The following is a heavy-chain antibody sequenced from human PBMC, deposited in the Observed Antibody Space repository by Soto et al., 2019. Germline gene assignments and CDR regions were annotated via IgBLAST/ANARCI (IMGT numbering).Heavy chain of an antibody. J-gene: IGHJ4*02. V-gene: IGHV3-21*03. Sequence: EVQLVESGGGLVKPGGSLRLSCAASGFTFSSYSMNWVRQAPGKGLEWVSSISSSSSYIYYADSVKGRFTITRDNAKNSLYLQMNSMRAEDTDVYYCARGVGGSHTRTNFDYWGQRTLVTVTS. CDR1: GFTFSSYS. D-gene: IGHD6-25*01. CDR2: ISSSSSYI. CDR3: ARGVGGSHTRTNFDY.